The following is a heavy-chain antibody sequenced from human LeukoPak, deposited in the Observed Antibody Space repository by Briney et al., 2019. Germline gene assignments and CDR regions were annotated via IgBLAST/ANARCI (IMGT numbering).Heavy chain of an antibody. CDR3: ARDAYCSSTSCRRYFDY. V-gene: IGHV3-33*01. D-gene: IGHD2-2*01. J-gene: IGHJ4*02. CDR1: GFTFSSYG. CDR2: IWYDGSNK. Sequence: GGSLRLSCAASGFTFSSYGMHWVRQAPGKGLEWVAVIWYDGSNKYYADSVKGRFTISRDNSKNTLYLQMNSLRAEDTAVYYCARDAYCSSTSCRRYFDYWGQGTLVTVSS.